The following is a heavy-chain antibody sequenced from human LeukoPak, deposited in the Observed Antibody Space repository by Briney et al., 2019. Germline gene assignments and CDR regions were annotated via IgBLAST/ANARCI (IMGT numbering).Heavy chain of an antibody. D-gene: IGHD3-22*01. CDR1: GFTFSSYA. J-gene: IGHJ4*02. CDR2: ISGSGGST. CDR3: ASSDYDSSGTFDY. V-gene: IGHV3-23*01. Sequence: GGSLRLSCAASGFTFSSYAMSWVRQAPGKGLEWVSAISGSGGSTYYADSVKGRFTISRDNAKNSLYLQMNSLRDEDTAVYYCASSDYDSSGTFDYWGQGTLVTVSS.